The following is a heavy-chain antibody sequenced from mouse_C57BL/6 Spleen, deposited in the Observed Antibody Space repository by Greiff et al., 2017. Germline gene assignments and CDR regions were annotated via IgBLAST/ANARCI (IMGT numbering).Heavy chain of an antibody. J-gene: IGHJ2*01. V-gene: IGHV5-17*01. CDR2: ISSGSSTI. CDR3: ATLDGY. D-gene: IGHD2-3*01. Sequence: EVKLMASGGGLVKPGGSLKLSCAASGFTFSDYGMHWVRQAPEKGLEWVAYISSGSSTIYYADTVKGRFSISRDNAKNTLFLQMTSLRSEDTAMYYCATLDGYWGQGTTLTVSS. CDR1: GFTFSDYG.